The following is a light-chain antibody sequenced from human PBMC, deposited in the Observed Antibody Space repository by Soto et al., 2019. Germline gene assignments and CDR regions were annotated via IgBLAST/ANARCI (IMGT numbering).Light chain of an antibody. CDR1: GSNIGAYYD. CDR3: QSYDTSLRDYV. CDR2: SNT. V-gene: IGLV1-40*01. Sequence: QSVLTQPPSVSGAPGQRVTISCTGSGSNIGAYYDVHWYQQVPGTAPKLLIFSNTNRPSGVPDRFSGSKSGTSASLAITGLQAEDEADYYCQSYDTSLRDYVFGTGTKVTVL. J-gene: IGLJ1*01.